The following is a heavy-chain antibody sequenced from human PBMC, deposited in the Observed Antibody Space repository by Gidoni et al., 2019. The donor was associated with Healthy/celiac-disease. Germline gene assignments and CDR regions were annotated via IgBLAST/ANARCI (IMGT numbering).Heavy chain of an antibody. CDR3: ARGPPLGTTSLDY. V-gene: IGHV4-34*01. CDR1: GGSFSGYY. CDR2: INHSGST. D-gene: IGHD1-1*01. Sequence: QVQLQQWGAGLLKPSETLSLTCAVYGGSFSGYYWSWIRQPPGKGLEWIGEINHSGSTNYNPSLKSRVTISVDTSKNQFSLKLSSVTAADTAVYYCARGPPLGTTSLDYWGQGTLVTVSS. J-gene: IGHJ4*02.